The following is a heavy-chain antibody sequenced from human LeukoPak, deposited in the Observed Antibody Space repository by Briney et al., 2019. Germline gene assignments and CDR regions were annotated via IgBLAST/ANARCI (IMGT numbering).Heavy chain of an antibody. V-gene: IGHV3-43*01. CDR2: ISWDGGST. Sequence: GGSLRLSCAASGFTFDDYTMHWVRQAPGKGLEWVSLISWDGGSTYYADSVKDRFTISRDNSKNSLYLQMNSLRTEDTALYYCAKDNGGSFLTGYYDYWGQGTLVTVSS. J-gene: IGHJ4*02. CDR3: AKDNGGSFLTGYYDY. D-gene: IGHD3-9*01. CDR1: GFTFDDYT.